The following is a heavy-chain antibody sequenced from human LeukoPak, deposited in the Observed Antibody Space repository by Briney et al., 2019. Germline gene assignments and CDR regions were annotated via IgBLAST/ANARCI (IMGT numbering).Heavy chain of an antibody. CDR2: INHSGST. Sequence: SETLSLTCAVYGGSFSGYYWSWIRQPPGKGLEWIGEINHSGSTNYNPSLKSRVTISVDTSKNQFSLKLSSMTAADTAVYYCARGSPDSSIAARVFDYWGQGTLVTVSS. V-gene: IGHV4-34*01. CDR3: ARGSPDSSIAARVFDY. D-gene: IGHD6-6*01. J-gene: IGHJ4*02. CDR1: GGSFSGYY.